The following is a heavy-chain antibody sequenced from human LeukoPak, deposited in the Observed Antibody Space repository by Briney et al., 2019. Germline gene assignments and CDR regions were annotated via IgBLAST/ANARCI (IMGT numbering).Heavy chain of an antibody. CDR3: ARSYYGLGNWFDP. CDR2: IDPNSGGT. D-gene: IGHD3-10*01. V-gene: IGHV1-2*02. Sequence: ASVKVSCKTSGYTFTGYYMHWVRQAPGQGLEWMGWIDPNSGGTNYPQKFQGRVTLTTDTSISTAYMEVSRLRSDDTAVYYCARSYYGLGNWFDPWGQGTLVTVSS. J-gene: IGHJ5*02. CDR1: GYTFTGYY.